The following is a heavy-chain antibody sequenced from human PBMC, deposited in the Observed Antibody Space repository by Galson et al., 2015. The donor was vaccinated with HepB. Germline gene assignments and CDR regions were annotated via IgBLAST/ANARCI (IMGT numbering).Heavy chain of an antibody. J-gene: IGHJ4*02. D-gene: IGHD1-26*01. Sequence: SLRLSCAASGFTFSSYAMHWVRQAPGKGLEWVAFISYDGSNKCYADSVRGRFTISRDNSKNTLCLEMDSLRAEDTGLYYCARGGSGSYRYYFDYWGPGTLVTVSS. CDR3: ARGGSGSYRYYFDY. CDR2: ISYDGSNK. V-gene: IGHV3-30-3*01. CDR1: GFTFSSYA.